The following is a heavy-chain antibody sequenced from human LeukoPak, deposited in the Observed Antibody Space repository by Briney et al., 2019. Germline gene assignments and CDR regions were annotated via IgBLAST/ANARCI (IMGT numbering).Heavy chain of an antibody. J-gene: IGHJ6*02. CDR1: GYTFTTYG. V-gene: IGHV1-18*04. CDR2: INTYNGNT. Sequence: ASVKVSCKASGYTFTTYGISWVRQAPGQRFEWMGWINTYNGNTNYAHKFRGRVTMTTDTSTRTVYMEVRSLRSDDTAVYYCARDPADHGDLREDAHYYALDVWGQGTTVTVSS. CDR3: ARDPADHGDLREDAHYYALDV. D-gene: IGHD4-17*01.